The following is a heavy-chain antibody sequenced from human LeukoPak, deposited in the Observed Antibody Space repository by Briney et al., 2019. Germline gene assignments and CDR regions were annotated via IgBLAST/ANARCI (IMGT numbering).Heavy chain of an antibody. J-gene: IGHJ4*02. D-gene: IGHD6-19*01. V-gene: IGHV3-30*04. CDR1: GFTFSSYA. CDR2: ISYDGSNK. CDR3: ARGPITFSSGWQN. Sequence: GGSLRLSCAASGFTFSSYAMHWVRQAPGKGLEWVAVISYDGSNKYYADSVKGRFTISRDNSKNTLYLQMNSLRAEDTAVYYCARGPITFSSGWQNWGQGTLVTASS.